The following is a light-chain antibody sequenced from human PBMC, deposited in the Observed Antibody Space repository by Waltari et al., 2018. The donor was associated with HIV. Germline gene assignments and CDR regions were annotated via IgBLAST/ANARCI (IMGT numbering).Light chain of an antibody. CDR3: ASWDDSLSGYVV. CDR2: RNN. J-gene: IGLJ2*01. V-gene: IGLV1-47*01. Sequence: QSVLTQPPSASGTPGQRVTISCSGSSSNIGGNYVYWYQQLPGTTTKLLIYRNNQRPAGVPERVSCSTSCTGAAVAIGGLRSEEEADYSCASWDDSLSGYVVFVGGTKQTVL. CDR1: SSNIGGNY.